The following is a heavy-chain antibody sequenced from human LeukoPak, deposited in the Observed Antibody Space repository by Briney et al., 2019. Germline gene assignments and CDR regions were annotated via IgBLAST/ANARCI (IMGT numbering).Heavy chain of an antibody. CDR2: IYYSGST. D-gene: IGHD3-16*02. CDR3: ARGVLSLANFDY. J-gene: IGHJ4*02. Sequence: SQTLSLTCTVSGGSISSGDYYWSWIRQPPGKGLEWIGYIYYSGSTYYNPSLKSRVTISVDTSKNQFSLKLSSVTAADTAVYYCARGVLSLANFDYWAREPWSPSPQ. V-gene: IGHV4-30-4*01. CDR1: GGSISSGDYY.